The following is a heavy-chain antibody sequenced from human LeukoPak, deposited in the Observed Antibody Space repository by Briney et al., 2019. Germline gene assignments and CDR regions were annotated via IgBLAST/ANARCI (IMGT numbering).Heavy chain of an antibody. Sequence: ASVKVSCKASGYTFTSYGISWVRQAPGQGLEWMGWISAYNGNTNYAQKLQGRVIMTTDTSTSTAYMELRSLRSDDTAVYYCARDASNYYYGSGSYYYYYGMDVWGKGTTVTVSS. V-gene: IGHV1-18*04. CDR2: ISAYNGNT. CDR1: GYTFTSYG. J-gene: IGHJ6*04. CDR3: ARDASNYYYGSGSYYYYYGMDV. D-gene: IGHD3-10*01.